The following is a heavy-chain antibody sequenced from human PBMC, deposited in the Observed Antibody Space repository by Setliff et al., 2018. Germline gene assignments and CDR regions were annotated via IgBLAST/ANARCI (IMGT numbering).Heavy chain of an antibody. V-gene: IGHV3-23*01. D-gene: IGHD3-22*01. CDR2: ISGSGGST. Sequence: GGSLRLSCAASGFTFSTYAINWVRQAPGKGLEWVSAISGSGGSTYYADSVKGRFTISRDNSENTLYLQMNSLRADDTAVYYCAKSLYFYDSSGYYYDRDYFYYMDVWGKGTTVTVSS. J-gene: IGHJ6*03. CDR1: GFTFSTYA. CDR3: AKSLYFYDSSGYYYDRDYFYYMDV.